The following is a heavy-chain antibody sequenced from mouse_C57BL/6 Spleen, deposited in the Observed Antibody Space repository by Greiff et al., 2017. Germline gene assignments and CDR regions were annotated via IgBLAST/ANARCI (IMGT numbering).Heavy chain of an antibody. CDR2: IDPETGGT. CDR1: GYTFTDYE. D-gene: IGHD1-1*01. V-gene: IGHV1-15*01. CDR3: TREYYGSSYYWYFDV. J-gene: IGHJ1*03. Sequence: VQLQQSGAELVRPGASVTLSCKASGYTFTDYEMHWVKQTPVHGLEWIGAIDPETGGTAYNQKFKGKAILTADKSSSTAYLELRNLTSEDSAVYYCTREYYGSSYYWYFDVWGTGTTVTVSS.